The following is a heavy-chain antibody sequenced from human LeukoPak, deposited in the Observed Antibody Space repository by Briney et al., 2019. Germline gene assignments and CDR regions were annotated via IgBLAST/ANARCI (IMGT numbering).Heavy chain of an antibody. D-gene: IGHD3-10*01. CDR1: GLPFDDYA. V-gene: IGHV3-43D*03. Sequence: PGGSLRLSCAASGLPFDDYAMHWVRQAPGKGLEWVSLISWDGGSTYYADSVKGRFTISRDNSKNSLYLQMNSLRAEDTALYYCAKDYGSGSLGYFDYWGQGTLVTVSS. J-gene: IGHJ4*02. CDR3: AKDYGSGSLGYFDY. CDR2: ISWDGGST.